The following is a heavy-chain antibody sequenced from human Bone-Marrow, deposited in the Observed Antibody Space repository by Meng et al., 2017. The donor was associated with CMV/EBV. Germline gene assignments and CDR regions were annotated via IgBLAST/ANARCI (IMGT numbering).Heavy chain of an antibody. D-gene: IGHD5-12*01. CDR3: AREQDLEATGANGFDV. Sequence: GGSLRLSCAASEFTFSSYAMHWVRQAPGKGLEWVAVISYDGSNKYYADSVKGRFTISRDNAKNSLYLQMNSLRVEDTAVYYCAREQDLEATGANGFDVWGQGTMVTVSS. CDR1: EFTFSSYA. V-gene: IGHV3-30*04. J-gene: IGHJ3*01. CDR2: ISYDGSNK.